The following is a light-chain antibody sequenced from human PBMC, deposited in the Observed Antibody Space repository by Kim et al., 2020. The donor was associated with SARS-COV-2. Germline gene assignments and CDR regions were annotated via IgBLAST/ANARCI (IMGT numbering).Light chain of an antibody. Sequence: PGKTVTISCTRNSGSIADYVQWYQQRPGSAPTTVIYENNLRPSGVPDRFSGSIDSSSNSASLTSSGLKTEDEADYYCQSYDSSSVVFGGGTKLTVL. V-gene: IGLV6-57*03. CDR2: ENN. CDR1: SGSIADY. CDR3: QSYDSSSVV. J-gene: IGLJ2*01.